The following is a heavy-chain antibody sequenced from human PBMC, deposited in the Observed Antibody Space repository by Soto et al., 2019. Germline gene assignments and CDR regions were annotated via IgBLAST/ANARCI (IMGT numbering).Heavy chain of an antibody. D-gene: IGHD3-22*01. CDR3: ARVGDPTYYYDSSGYYGMDV. CDR2: IYYSGST. CDR1: GGSVSSGSYY. J-gene: IGHJ6*02. Sequence: KASETLSLTCTVSGGSVSSGSYYWSWIRQPPGKGLEWIGYIYYSGSTNYNPSLKSRVTISVDTSKNQFSLKLSSVTAADTAVYYCARVGDPTYYYDSSGYYGMDVWGQGTTVTVSS. V-gene: IGHV4-61*01.